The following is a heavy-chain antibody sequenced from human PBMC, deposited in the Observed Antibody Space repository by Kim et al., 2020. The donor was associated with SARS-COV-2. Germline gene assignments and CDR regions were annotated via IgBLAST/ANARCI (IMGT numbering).Heavy chain of an antibody. J-gene: IGHJ3*02. D-gene: IGHD2-15*01. CDR2: IYPGDSDT. Sequence: GESLKISCKGSGYSFTSYWIGWVRQMPGKGLEWMGIIYPGDSDTRYSPSFQGQVTISADKSISTAYLQWSSLKASDTAMYYCARYCSGGSCSKLYAFDIWGQGTMVTVSS. CDR3: ARYCSGGSCSKLYAFDI. CDR1: GYSFTSYW. V-gene: IGHV5-51*01.